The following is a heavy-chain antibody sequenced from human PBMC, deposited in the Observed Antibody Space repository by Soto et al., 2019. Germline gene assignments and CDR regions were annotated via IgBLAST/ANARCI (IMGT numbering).Heavy chain of an antibody. V-gene: IGHV1-24*01. J-gene: IGHJ6*02. CDR2: FDPEDGET. Sequence: ASVKVSCKVSGYTLTELSMHRVRQAPGKGLEWMGGFDPEDGETIYAQKFQGRVTMTEDTSTSTAYMELSSLRSDDTAVYYCARGLRFLEWLDYYGMDVWGQGTTVTVSS. CDR1: GYTLTELS. CDR3: ARGLRFLEWLDYYGMDV. D-gene: IGHD3-3*01.